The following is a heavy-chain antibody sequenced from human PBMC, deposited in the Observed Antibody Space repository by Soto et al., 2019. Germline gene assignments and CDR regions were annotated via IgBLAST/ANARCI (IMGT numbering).Heavy chain of an antibody. CDR3: AKMSSENYYDPVFS. V-gene: IGHV3-11*01. CDR2: ISSSGNTI. CDR1: GFTFSDYY. Sequence: QLVESGGGLVQTSGSLRIACVASGFTFSDYYMSWVRQAPGKGLEWVSYISSSGNTIYYADSVKGRFTISRDNAKNSVYLQMNSLRAEDTALYFCAKMSSENYYDPVFSWGQGTLVTVSS. D-gene: IGHD3-22*01. J-gene: IGHJ4*02.